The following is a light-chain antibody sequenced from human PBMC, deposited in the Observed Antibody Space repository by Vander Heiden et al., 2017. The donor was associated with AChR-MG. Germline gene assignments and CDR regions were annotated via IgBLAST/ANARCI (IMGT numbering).Light chain of an antibody. CDR3: ASWDDSLNGRV. V-gene: IGLV1-44*01. Sequence: QSVLTQPPSMSGTPGQRVTISCSGSSSNIRSNSVNWYQQLPGTAPIIIIYNNNQRPSGVPDRFSGSKSGTSASLAISGLQSEDEADYYCASWDDSLNGRVFGGGTKLTVL. J-gene: IGLJ3*02. CDR1: SSNIRSNS. CDR2: NNN.